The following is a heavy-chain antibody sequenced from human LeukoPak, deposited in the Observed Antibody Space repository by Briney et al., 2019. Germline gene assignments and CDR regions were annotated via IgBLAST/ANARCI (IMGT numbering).Heavy chain of an antibody. CDR3: ARELISSTSLDY. CDR1: GFTFSSYS. V-gene: IGHV3-21*01. Sequence: GGSLRLSCAASGFTFSSYSMNWVRQSPGKGLEWVSSISSSSGYIYYADSVKGRFTISRDNAKNSLYLQMNSLRAENTAVYYCARELISSTSLDYWGQGTLVTVSS. J-gene: IGHJ4*02. CDR2: ISSSSGYI. D-gene: IGHD2-15*01.